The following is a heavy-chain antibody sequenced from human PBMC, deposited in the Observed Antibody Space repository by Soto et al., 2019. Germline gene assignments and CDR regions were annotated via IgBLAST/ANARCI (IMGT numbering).Heavy chain of an antibody. J-gene: IGHJ5*02. CDR2: ISSTGGNT. CDR1: GFTFNANA. Sequence: GGSLRLSCAASGFTFNANAMNWVRQAPGKGLEWVSGISSTGGNTYYTDSVKGRFTISRDISKSTLYLQMNNLRAEDTAVYYCARDLTSVRPRGFDPWGQGTLVTVSS. D-gene: IGHD4-4*01. CDR3: ARDLTSVRPRGFDP. V-gene: IGHV3-23*01.